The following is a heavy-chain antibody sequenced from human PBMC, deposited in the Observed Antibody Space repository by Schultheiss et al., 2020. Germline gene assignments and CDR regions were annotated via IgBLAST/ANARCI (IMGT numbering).Heavy chain of an antibody. CDR1: GYTFSSYA. CDR3: ARDWGGWGYFDY. J-gene: IGHJ4*02. V-gene: IGHV1-3*01. Sequence: ASVKVSCKTSGYTFSSYAMHWVRQAPGQRLEWMGWINAGDGNTKYSQKFQDRVTITRDTSASTTYMELNSLRSEDTAVYYCARDWGGWGYFDYWGQGTPVTVSS. D-gene: IGHD3-16*01. CDR2: INAGDGNT.